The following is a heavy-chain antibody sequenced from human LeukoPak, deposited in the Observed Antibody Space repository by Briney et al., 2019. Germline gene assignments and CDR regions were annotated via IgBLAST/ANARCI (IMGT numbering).Heavy chain of an antibody. CDR2: IKQDGSEK. V-gene: IGHV3-7*01. Sequence: GGSLRVSCAASGFTFSNYCMTWVRQDPGKGLEWVANIKQDGSEKYYVDSVKGRFTISRDNAKNALYLQMNSLRVEDTAVYYCARVYHSTSGRAIDYWGQGTLVTVSS. CDR1: GFTFSNYC. J-gene: IGHJ4*02. CDR3: ARVYHSTSGRAIDY. D-gene: IGHD6-6*01.